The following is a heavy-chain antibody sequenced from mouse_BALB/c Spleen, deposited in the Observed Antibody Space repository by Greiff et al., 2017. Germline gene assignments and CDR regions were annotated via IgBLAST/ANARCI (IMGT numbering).Heavy chain of an antibody. CDR1: GFSLTSYG. CDR3: ARNSPIHYCFAY. CDR2: IWSGGST. D-gene: IGHD1-2*01. Sequence: QVQLQQSGPGLVQPSQSLSITCTVSGFSLTSYGVHWVRQSPGKGLEWLGVIWSGGSTDYNAAFISRLSISKDNSKSQVFFKMNSLQANDTAIYYCARNSPIHYCFAYWGQGTLVTVSA. J-gene: IGHJ3*01. V-gene: IGHV2-2*02.